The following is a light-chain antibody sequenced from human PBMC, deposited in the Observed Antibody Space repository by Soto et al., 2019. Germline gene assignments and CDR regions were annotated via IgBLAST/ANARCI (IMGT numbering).Light chain of an antibody. CDR2: EVN. CDR3: SSYTSSTTYV. CDR1: SSDVGGFNY. V-gene: IGLV2-14*01. J-gene: IGLJ1*01. Sequence: QSALTQPPSASGSPGQSVTISCSGTSSDVGGFNYVSWYQQHPGRAPKVLIYEVNNRPSGVSGRFSGSKSGNTASLTISGLLADDEADYYCSSYTSSTTYVFGTGTKVTVL.